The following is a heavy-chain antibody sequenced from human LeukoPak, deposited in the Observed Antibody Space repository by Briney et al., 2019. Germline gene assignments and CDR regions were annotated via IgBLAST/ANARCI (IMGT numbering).Heavy chain of an antibody. J-gene: IGHJ5*02. V-gene: IGHV1-2*02. D-gene: IGHD6-13*01. Sequence: GASVKVSCKASGYTFTDYYMHWVRQAPGQGLEWMGWIKPNSGGTNYAQQFQGRVTMTRDTSISTTYMELSNLRSDDTAVYYCARGIAAPGGRWFDPWGQGTLVTVSS. CDR3: ARGIAAPGGRWFDP. CDR2: IKPNSGGT. CDR1: GYTFTDYY.